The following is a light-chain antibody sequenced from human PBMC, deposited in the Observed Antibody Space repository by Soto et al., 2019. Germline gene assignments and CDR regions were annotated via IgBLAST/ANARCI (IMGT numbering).Light chain of an antibody. Sequence: DIQMTQSPSSLSASVGDRVPITCRASLSIRSFLNWYQQKPGTAPKLLIYAASSLQSGLPSRFSGSGSETDFSLTITNLQPEDYVIYYCQQSYNTPRTFGQGTKVEIK. CDR1: LSIRSF. J-gene: IGKJ1*01. CDR3: QQSYNTPRT. CDR2: AAS. V-gene: IGKV1-39*01.